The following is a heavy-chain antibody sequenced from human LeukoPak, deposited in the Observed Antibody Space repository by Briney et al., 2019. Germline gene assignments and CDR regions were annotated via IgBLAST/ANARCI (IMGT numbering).Heavy chain of an antibody. CDR1: GFTFSSYW. CDR2: IKEDGSGK. Sequence: GGSLRLSCAASGFTFSSYWMSWVRQAPGKGLEWVANIKEDGSGKYCVNSVKGRFTISRDNAKNSLYLQMNSLRAEDTAVYYCARSSSRYCSGGSCYSGVLGYFDYWGQGTLVTVSS. J-gene: IGHJ4*02. CDR3: ARSSSRYCSGGSCYSGVLGYFDY. V-gene: IGHV3-7*01. D-gene: IGHD2-15*01.